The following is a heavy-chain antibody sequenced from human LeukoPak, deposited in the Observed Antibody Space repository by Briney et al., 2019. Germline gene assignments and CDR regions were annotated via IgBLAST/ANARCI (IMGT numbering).Heavy chain of an antibody. CDR2: IYSSSGST. V-gene: IGHV4-4*07. D-gene: IGHD6-13*01. CDR3: ARASSSWSDYYYYGMDV. J-gene: IGHJ6*02. CDR1: GASISSDY. Sequence: SETLSLTCSVSGASISSDYWSWVRQPAGKGLEWIGRIYSSSGSTNYNPSLKSRVTMSLDTSKSQFSLKLSSVTAADTAVYYCARASSSWSDYYYYGMDVWGQGTTVTVSS.